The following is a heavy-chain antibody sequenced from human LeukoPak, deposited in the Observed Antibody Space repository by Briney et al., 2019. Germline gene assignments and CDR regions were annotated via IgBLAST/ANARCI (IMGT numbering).Heavy chain of an antibody. V-gene: IGHV4-59*01. CDR1: GGSIGSDH. D-gene: IGHD2/OR15-2a*01. CDR2: IYYSGRT. Sequence: SETLSLTCTVSGGSIGSDHWNWIRQPPGKGLEWIGCIYYSGRTYYNPSLKSRVTISVDMSRSQFSLRLTSVTAADTAVYYCARKNDFEIWGQETLVTVSS. CDR3: ARKNDFEI. J-gene: IGHJ3*02.